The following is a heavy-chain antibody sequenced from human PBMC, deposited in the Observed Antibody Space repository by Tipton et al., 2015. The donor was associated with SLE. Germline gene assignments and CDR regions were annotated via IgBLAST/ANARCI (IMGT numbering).Heavy chain of an antibody. V-gene: IGHV4-59*11. CDR1: GASISTHY. J-gene: IGHJ5*01. CDR2: VYDTERP. Sequence: TLSLTCTVSGASISTHYWSWIRQPPGKGLEWIGYVYDTERPIYNPSLQSRVTISSDMSKSQLSLRLTSVTVADTGVYYCARATDTAMAAGWFASWGQGTLVTVSS. D-gene: IGHD5-18*01. CDR3: ARATDTAMAAGWFAS.